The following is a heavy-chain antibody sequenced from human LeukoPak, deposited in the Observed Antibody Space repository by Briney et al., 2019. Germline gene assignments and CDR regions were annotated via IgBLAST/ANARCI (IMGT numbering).Heavy chain of an antibody. Sequence: SQTLSLTCTVSGGSFSSGGYYWSWIRQHPGKGLEWIGYIHYSGSTYYNPSLKSRVTISVDTSKNQFSLKVSSVTAADTAVYYCAREGGPYRPLDYSGQGTLVTVSS. CDR2: IHYSGST. CDR3: AREGGPYRPLDY. CDR1: GGSFSSGGYY. J-gene: IGHJ4*02. V-gene: IGHV4-31*03.